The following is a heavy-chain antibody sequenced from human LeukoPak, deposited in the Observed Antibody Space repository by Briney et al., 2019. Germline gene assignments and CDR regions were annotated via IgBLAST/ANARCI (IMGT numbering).Heavy chain of an antibody. CDR2: ISGRSDGT. V-gene: IGHV3-23*01. CDR1: GFTFGSYV. D-gene: IGHD6-19*01. J-gene: IGHJ4*02. Sequence: PGGSLRLSCATSGFTFGSYVMSWVRQAPGKGLEGVSAISGRSDGTYYSDSMKGRFTISRDNSKNTLYLQMNSLRAEDTAVYYCAKGSGPSRPYYFDYWGQGTLVTVSS. CDR3: AKGSGPSRPYYFDY.